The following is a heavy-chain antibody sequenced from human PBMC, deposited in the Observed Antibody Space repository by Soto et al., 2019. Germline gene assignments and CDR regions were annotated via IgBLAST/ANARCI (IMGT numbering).Heavy chain of an antibody. CDR2: IYYSGST. J-gene: IGHJ6*02. Sequence: SETLSLTSTASVSSISSYYGTGIRHPPGKGLEWIGYIYYSGSTNYNPSLKSRVTISVDTSKNQFSLKLSSVTAADTAVYYCAREGEYSSSSRYYYYGMDVWGQGTTVTVSS. V-gene: IGHV4-59*01. D-gene: IGHD6-6*01. CDR3: AREGEYSSSSRYYYYGMDV. CDR1: VSSISSYY.